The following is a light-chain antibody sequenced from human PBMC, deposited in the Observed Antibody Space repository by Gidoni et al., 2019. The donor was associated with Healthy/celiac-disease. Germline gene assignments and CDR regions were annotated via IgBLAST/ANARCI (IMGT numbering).Light chain of an antibody. CDR2: DNN. CDR1: SSNIGNNY. CDR3: GTWDSSLSAGGV. J-gene: IGLJ3*02. Sequence: QSVLTQPPPVSAAPGQKVTTSCSGSSSNIGNNYVSWYQQLPGTAPKLLIYDNNKRPSGIPDRFSGSKSGTSATLGITGLQTGDEADYYCGTWDSSLSAGGVFGGGTKLTVL. V-gene: IGLV1-51*01.